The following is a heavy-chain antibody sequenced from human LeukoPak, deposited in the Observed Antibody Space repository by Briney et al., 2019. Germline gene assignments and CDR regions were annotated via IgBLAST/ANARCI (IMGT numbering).Heavy chain of an antibody. Sequence: GGSLRLSCAASGFTFSTYWMTWVRQAPGKGLEWVATINKDGSQKYYLDSVKGRFTISRDNAKNSMYLQMNSLRAEDTAVYYCAREFKLCRNFDYWGQGTLVTVSS. V-gene: IGHV3-7*01. D-gene: IGHD2-2*01. CDR3: AREFKLCRNFDY. CDR1: GFTFSTYW. J-gene: IGHJ4*02. CDR2: INKDGSQK.